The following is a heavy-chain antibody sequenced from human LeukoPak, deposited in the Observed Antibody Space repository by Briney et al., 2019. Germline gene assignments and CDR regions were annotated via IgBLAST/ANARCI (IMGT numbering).Heavy chain of an antibody. CDR1: GFTFSSYE. CDR2: IWYDGSNK. Sequence: PGGSLRLSRAAPGFTFSSYEMTWVRQAPGKGLEWVAVIWYDGSNKYNADSVKGRFTISRDNSKNTLHLQMNSLRVEDTAVYYCARDKDGGNSALDYWGQGTLVTVSS. D-gene: IGHD4-23*01. V-gene: IGHV3-33*08. CDR3: ARDKDGGNSALDY. J-gene: IGHJ4*02.